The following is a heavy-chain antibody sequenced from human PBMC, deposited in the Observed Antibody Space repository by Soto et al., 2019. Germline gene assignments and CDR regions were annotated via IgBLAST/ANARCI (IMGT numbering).Heavy chain of an antibody. CDR2: IYPGDSDT. J-gene: IGHJ3*02. Sequence: RGESLKISCKGSGYSFTSYWIGWVRQMPGKGLEWMGIIYPGDSDTRYSPSFQGQVTISADKSISTAYLQWSSLKASDTAMYYCARLCSGGSCTDAFDIWGQGTMVTVSS. D-gene: IGHD2-15*01. V-gene: IGHV5-51*01. CDR3: ARLCSGGSCTDAFDI. CDR1: GYSFTSYW.